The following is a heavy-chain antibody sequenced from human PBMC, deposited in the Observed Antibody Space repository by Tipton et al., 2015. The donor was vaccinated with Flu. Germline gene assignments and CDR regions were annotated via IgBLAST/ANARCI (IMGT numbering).Heavy chain of an antibody. J-gene: IGHJ3*01. CDR2: IYSGGGGR. CDR3: ARVRFTSPKDGGAFDV. CDR1: GFTVSSNY. Sequence: SLRLSCAASGFTVSSNYMSWVRQAPGKGLEWVSFIYSGGGGREYADSVKGRLTISRDNSKNIVYLQMNSLRVEDTAVYYCARVRFTSPKDGGAFDVWGPGTKVTVSS. D-gene: IGHD2-2*01. V-gene: IGHV3-53*01.